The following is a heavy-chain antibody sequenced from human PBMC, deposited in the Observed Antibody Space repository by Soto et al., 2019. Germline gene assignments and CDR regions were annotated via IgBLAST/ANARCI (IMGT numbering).Heavy chain of an antibody. J-gene: IGHJ4*02. CDR1: GFTFDDYA. CDR3: AKDMRSSWYLVTLDY. D-gene: IGHD6-13*01. CDR2: ISWNSGSI. Sequence: EVQLVESGGGLVQPGRSLRLSCAASGFTFDDYAMHWVRQAPGKGLEWVSGISWNSGSIGYADSVKGRFTISRDNAKNSLYLQMNSLRAEDTALYYCAKDMRSSWYLVTLDYWGQGTLVTVSS. V-gene: IGHV3-9*01.